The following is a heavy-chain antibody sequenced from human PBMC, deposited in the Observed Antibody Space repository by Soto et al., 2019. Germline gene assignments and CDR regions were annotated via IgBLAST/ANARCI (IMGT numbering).Heavy chain of an antibody. Sequence: ASVKVSCKASGYTFTSYGISWVRQAPGQGLEWMGWISAHNGNTDYAQKFQGRVTITADESTSTAYMELSSLRSEDTAVYYCARHGGGDYYDSSGYYSFDYWGQGTLVTVSS. CDR3: ARHGGGDYYDSSGYYSFDY. V-gene: IGHV1-18*04. D-gene: IGHD3-22*01. J-gene: IGHJ4*02. CDR1: GYTFTSYG. CDR2: ISAHNGNT.